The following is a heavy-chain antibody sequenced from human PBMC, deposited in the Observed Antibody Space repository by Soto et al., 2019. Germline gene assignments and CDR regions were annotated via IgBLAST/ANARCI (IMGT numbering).Heavy chain of an antibody. CDR2: IKPDGDQK. V-gene: IGHV3-7*01. CDR3: ASQRSAGYFGDY. D-gene: IGHD5-12*01. Sequence: GGSLRLSCVGSGITFSTYWMTWVRQAPGKGLEWVANIKPDGDQKHYPEFLQGRFTPARDNPKSAPCLQVTSLRAEDTAVYYCASQRSAGYFGDYWGQGTLVTVSS. J-gene: IGHJ4*02. CDR1: GITFSTYW.